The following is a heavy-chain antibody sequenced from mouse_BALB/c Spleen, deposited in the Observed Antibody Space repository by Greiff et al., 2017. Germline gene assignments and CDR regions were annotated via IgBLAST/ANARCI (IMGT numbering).Heavy chain of an antibody. D-gene: IGHD2-1*01. CDR3: TREGDYYGNYVGFAY. CDR1: GFTFSSYA. Sequence: EVKLMESGGGLVKPGGSLKLSCAASGFTFSSYAMSWVRQTPEKRLEWVASISSGGSTYYPDSVKGRFTISRDNAKNTLYLQMSSLKSEDTAMYYCTREGDYYGNYVGFAYWGQGTLVTVSA. CDR2: ISSGGST. V-gene: IGHV5-6-4*01. J-gene: IGHJ3*01.